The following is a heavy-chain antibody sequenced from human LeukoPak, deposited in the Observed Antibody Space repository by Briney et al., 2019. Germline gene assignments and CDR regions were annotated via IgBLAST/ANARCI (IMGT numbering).Heavy chain of an antibody. D-gene: IGHD5-18*01. V-gene: IGHV4-39*01. J-gene: IGHJ4*02. Sequence: PSETLSLTCTVSGGSISSSSYYWGWIRQPPGKGLEWIGSIYYSRSTYYNPSLKSRVTISVDTSKNQFSLKLSSVTAADTAVYYCGRSGYSYGLSDYWGQGTLVTVSS. CDR1: GGSISSSSYY. CDR2: IYYSRST. CDR3: GRSGYSYGLSDY.